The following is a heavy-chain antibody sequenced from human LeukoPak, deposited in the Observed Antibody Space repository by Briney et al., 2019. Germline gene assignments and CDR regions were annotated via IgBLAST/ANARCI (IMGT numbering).Heavy chain of an antibody. D-gene: IGHD2-21*02. V-gene: IGHV1-24*01. CDR2: FDPEDGET. J-gene: IGHJ4*02. CDR3: ATGGQGDPLF. Sequence: ASVKVSCKVSGYTLTELSMHWVRQAPGKGLEWMGGFDPEDGETIYAQKFQGRVTMTEDTSTDTAHMELSSLRSGDTAVYYCATGGQGDPLFWGQGTLVTVSS. CDR1: GYTLTELS.